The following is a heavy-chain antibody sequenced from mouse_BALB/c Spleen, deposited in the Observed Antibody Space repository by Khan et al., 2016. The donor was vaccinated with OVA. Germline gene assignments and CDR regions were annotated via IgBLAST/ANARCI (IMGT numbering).Heavy chain of an antibody. CDR3: ARKDYYDYDPFPY. CDR1: GYSITSEYA. CDR2: INYSGNT. D-gene: IGHD2-4*01. J-gene: IGHJ3*01. V-gene: IGHV3-2*02. Sequence: EVELVESGPGLVKPSQSLSLTCTVTGYSITSEYAWNWIRQFPGNKLEWMGYINYSGNTRSNPSLKGRTSITRDTSKNQFFLQLNSVTTEDTATYYCARKDYYDYDPFPYWGQGTLVTVSA.